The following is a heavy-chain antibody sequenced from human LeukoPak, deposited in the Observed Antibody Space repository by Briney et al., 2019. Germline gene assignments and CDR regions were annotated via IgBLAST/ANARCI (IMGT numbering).Heavy chain of an antibody. Sequence: GGSLRLSCVASGFTFSRYSMNWVRQAPGRGLEWVSVIYSGGSTFYADSVKGRFTISRDNSKNTLCLQMNSLRAEDTAVYYCASDSYSPEYFQHWGQGTLVTVSS. CDR1: GFTFSRYS. V-gene: IGHV3-66*01. D-gene: IGHD2-15*01. CDR2: IYSGGST. CDR3: ASDSYSPEYFQH. J-gene: IGHJ1*01.